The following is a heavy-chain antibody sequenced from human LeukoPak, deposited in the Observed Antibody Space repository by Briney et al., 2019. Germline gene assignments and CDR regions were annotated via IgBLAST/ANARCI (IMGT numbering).Heavy chain of an antibody. CDR3: ARGRYCSGTTCNTRFDY. J-gene: IGHJ4*02. D-gene: IGHD2-15*01. CDR2: ISYDGSHE. Sequence: GGSLRLSCVGSGFIFRRYSMNWVRQAPGKGLEWVAVISYDGSHEYYADSVKGRFTISRDNSNDTLYLRMDSLRAEDTAVYFCARGRYCSGTTCNTRFDYWGQGTLVTVSS. V-gene: IGHV3-30*04. CDR1: GFIFRRYS.